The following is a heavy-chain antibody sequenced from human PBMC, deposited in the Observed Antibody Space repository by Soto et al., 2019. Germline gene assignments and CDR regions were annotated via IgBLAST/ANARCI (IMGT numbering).Heavy chain of an antibody. D-gene: IGHD2-8*02. Sequence: QVQLVQSGAEVRKPGASVNISCRASGFSFSDNLINRVRQAPGQSLEWMGWINPDNGNTSYPQTLQGRVTISRHSSASIASVDVSDLTSEVTAVYYCARDILSVGPRANDAFDVWGQGTMVTVSS. CDR2: INPDNGNT. V-gene: IGHV1-3*01. CDR3: ARDILSVGPRANDAFDV. J-gene: IGHJ3*01. CDR1: GFSFSDNL.